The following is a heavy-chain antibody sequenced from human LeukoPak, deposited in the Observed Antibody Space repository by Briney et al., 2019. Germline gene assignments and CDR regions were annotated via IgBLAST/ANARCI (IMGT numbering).Heavy chain of an antibody. D-gene: IGHD5-18*01. Sequence: GGSLRLSCTASGFTFSSYAMNWVRQAPGKGLESVSAISGSGGSTYYADSVKGRFTISRDNSKNTVYLQMNSLRADDTAVYYCARGPYSYGFIDYWGQGTLVTVSS. V-gene: IGHV3-23*01. CDR3: ARGPYSYGFIDY. CDR2: ISGSGGST. CDR1: GFTFSSYA. J-gene: IGHJ4*02.